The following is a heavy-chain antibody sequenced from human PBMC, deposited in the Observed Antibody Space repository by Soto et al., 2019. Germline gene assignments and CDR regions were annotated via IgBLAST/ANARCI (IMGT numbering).Heavy chain of an antibody. V-gene: IGHV3-53*02. Sequence: EVQLVETGGGLIQPGGSLRLSCAASGFTVSSNYMSWVRQAPGKGLEWVSVIYSGGSTYYADSVKGRFTISRDNSKNTLYLQMNSLRAVDTAVYYCAREYYYDSSGYPSDAFDIWGQGTMVTVSS. CDR3: AREYYYDSSGYPSDAFDI. CDR2: IYSGGST. D-gene: IGHD3-22*01. J-gene: IGHJ3*02. CDR1: GFTVSSNY.